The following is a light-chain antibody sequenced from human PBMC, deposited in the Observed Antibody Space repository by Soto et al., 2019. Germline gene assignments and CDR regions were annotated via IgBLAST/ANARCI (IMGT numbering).Light chain of an antibody. Sequence: EIVMTQSPSTLSVSPGERATLSCRASQSVSSNLAWYQQKPGQAPRRLIYGASTRATGIPARFSGSGSGTEFTLTISSLQPDDFATYYCQQYNSYPIAFGQGTRLEIK. J-gene: IGKJ5*01. CDR1: QSVSSN. V-gene: IGKV3-15*01. CDR2: GAS. CDR3: QQYNSYPIA.